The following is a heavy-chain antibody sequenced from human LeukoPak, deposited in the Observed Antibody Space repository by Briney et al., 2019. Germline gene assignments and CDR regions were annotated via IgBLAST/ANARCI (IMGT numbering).Heavy chain of an antibody. CDR3: ASPRGDDSGGYYTWYFHH. Sequence: SETLSLTCTVSGGSISSYYWSWIRQPPGKGLEWIGSGSTYYNPSLKSRVTIPVDTSKNQFSLKLSSVTAADTAVYFCASPRGDDSGGYYTWYFHHWGQGILVTVSS. J-gene: IGHJ1*01. CDR1: GGSISSYY. CDR2: GST. V-gene: IGHV4-4*09. D-gene: IGHD3-22*01.